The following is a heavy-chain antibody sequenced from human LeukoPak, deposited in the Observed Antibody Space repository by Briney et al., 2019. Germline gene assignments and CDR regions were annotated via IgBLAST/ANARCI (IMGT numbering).Heavy chain of an antibody. J-gene: IGHJ4*02. V-gene: IGHV1-2*02. CDR2: INPNSGDT. D-gene: IGHD3-9*01. Sequence: ASVKVSCKASGYTFTGYYIHWERQAPGQGLEWMGWINPNSGDTSFAQKFQGRVTMTRDTSITTAYMELSGLTSDDTAVYFCARETGGKDYWGRGTLVTVSS. CDR3: ARETGGKDY. CDR1: GYTFTGYY.